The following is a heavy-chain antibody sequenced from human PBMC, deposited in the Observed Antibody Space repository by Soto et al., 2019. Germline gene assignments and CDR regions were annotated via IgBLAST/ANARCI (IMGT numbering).Heavy chain of an antibody. V-gene: IGHV3-30*18. D-gene: IGHD1-1*01. J-gene: IGHJ4*02. CDR3: AKSVYNWNDGFFDY. Sequence: QVQLVESGGGVVQPGRSLRLSCAASGFTFSSYGMHWVRQAPGKVLEWVAVISYDGINKYYADSVKGRFTISRDNSNNTLYRQMNSLRAEDTAVYYCAKSVYNWNDGFFDYWGQGTLVTVSS. CDR2: ISYDGINK. CDR1: GFTFSSYG.